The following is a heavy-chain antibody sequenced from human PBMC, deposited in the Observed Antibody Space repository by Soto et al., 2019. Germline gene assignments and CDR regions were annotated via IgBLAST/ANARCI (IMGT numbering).Heavy chain of an antibody. Sequence: EVQLVESGGGLVQPGGSLRLSCAASGFTFSSYSMHWVRQAPGQGLEYVSAITGNGGNTYYANSEKGRSTISRDNSKNTLYLQMGSLRPEDTAMYFCVREGSGYDYWGQGTLVTVAS. CDR2: ITGNGGNT. V-gene: IGHV3-64*01. CDR3: VREGSGYDY. CDR1: GFTFSSYS. D-gene: IGHD3-10*01. J-gene: IGHJ4*02.